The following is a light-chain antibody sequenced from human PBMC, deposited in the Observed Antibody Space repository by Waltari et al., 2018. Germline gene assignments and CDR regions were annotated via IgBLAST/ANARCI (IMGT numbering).Light chain of an antibody. J-gene: IGKJ2*01. CDR3: HQYNDGPPFN. CDR1: QSVTTS. Sequence: EIVMTQSPATLSVSPGERAIISCRASQSVTTSLAWYQQKPGQPPRLLIYGASTRATDIRARFSGSGSGTEVTITITSLQSEDFAVYYCHQYNDGPPFNFGQGTKLEIK. CDR2: GAS. V-gene: IGKV3-15*01.